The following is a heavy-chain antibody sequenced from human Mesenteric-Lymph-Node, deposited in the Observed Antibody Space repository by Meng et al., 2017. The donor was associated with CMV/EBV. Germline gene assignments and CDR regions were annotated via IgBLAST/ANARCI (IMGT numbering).Heavy chain of an antibody. D-gene: IGHD2/OR15-2a*01. CDR2: IYGTGIT. J-gene: IGHJ4*02. CDR3: AKSRSSTPGIVDD. V-gene: IGHV4-61*08. Sequence: VALAESGPGPVKPSETLSLTCIVSGVSVTSGAYHWSWIRQYPGKGLEWIGYIYGTGITIYNPSLKSRVTILLETSKNQFSLKLNSVTTADTAVYYCAKSRSSTPGIVDDWGQGTLVTVSS. CDR1: GVSVTSGAYH.